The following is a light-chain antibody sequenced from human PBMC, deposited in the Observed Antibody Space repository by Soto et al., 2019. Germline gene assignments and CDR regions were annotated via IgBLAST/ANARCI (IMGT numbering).Light chain of an antibody. CDR3: QHYDSSPPYT. CDR2: AAS. V-gene: IGKV3-20*01. Sequence: EIVLTQSPGTLSLSPGEGATLSCRASRSFASSYLGWYQQKPGQAPRLLIYAASTRATGIPDRFSGSGSATDFTLTISRLEPEDSAVYYCQHYDSSPPYTFGQGTKVDIK. J-gene: IGKJ2*01. CDR1: RSFASSY.